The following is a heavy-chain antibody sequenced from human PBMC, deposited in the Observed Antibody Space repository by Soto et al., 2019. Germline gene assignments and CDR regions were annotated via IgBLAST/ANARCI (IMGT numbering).Heavy chain of an antibody. Sequence: SLRLSCAASGFTFSSYGMHWVRQAPGKGLEWVAVIWYDGSNKYYADSVKGRFTISRDNSKNTLYLQMNSLRAEDTAVYYCAREGMYSSSSGSSWFDPWGQGTLVTVSS. CDR1: GFTFSSYG. J-gene: IGHJ5*02. V-gene: IGHV3-33*01. CDR3: AREGMYSSSSGSSWFDP. D-gene: IGHD6-6*01. CDR2: IWYDGSNK.